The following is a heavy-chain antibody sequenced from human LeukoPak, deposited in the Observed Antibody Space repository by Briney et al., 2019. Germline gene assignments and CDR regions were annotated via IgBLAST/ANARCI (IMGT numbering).Heavy chain of an antibody. Sequence: ASVWVSCKASGYTFTAYYLHWVRQAPGQGLEWMGWISPNSGGTHYAQKFQGRVTMTRDTSISTAYMELSRLRSDDTAVFYCARDSSGSYLDYWGQGTLVTVSS. CDR2: ISPNSGGT. CDR1: GYTFTAYY. V-gene: IGHV1-2*02. J-gene: IGHJ4*02. D-gene: IGHD1-26*01. CDR3: ARDSSGSYLDY.